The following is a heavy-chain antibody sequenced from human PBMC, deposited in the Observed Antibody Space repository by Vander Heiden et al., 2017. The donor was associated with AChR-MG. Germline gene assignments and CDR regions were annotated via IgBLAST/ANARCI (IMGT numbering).Heavy chain of an antibody. CDR2: INPHSGGT. V-gene: IGHV1-2*02. CDR1: GGTFTDYY. J-gene: IGHJ4*02. Sequence: QVQLVQSGAEVKKPGASVKVSCKASGGTFTDYYMHWVRQAPGQGLEWMGWINPHSGGTEYAQKFQGRVTMTRDTSISTAYMELSRLKSDDTAVYYCARDHKVTAAYWGQGTPVTVSS. CDR3: ARDHKVTAAY. D-gene: IGHD2-21*02.